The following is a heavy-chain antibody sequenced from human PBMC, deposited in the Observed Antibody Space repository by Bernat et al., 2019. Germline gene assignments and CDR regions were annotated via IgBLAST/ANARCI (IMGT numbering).Heavy chain of an antibody. J-gene: IGHJ4*02. D-gene: IGHD1-1*01. CDR2: ISDEGGDT. CDR1: GFTFSSYA. Sequence: EVQLLESGGGLVQPGGSLRLSCAASGFTFSSYAMTWVRQAPGKGLEWVSIISDEGGDTYYADSVKGRFTISRDNSRDTLYLKMNGLRAEDTALYYCAKGMAVYVPTTRVVDYWGQGTLVTVSS. V-gene: IGHV3-23*01. CDR3: AKGMAVYVPTTRVVDY.